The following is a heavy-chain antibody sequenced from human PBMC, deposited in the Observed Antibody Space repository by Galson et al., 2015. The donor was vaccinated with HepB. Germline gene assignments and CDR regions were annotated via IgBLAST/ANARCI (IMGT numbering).Heavy chain of an antibody. V-gene: IGHV3-23*01. D-gene: IGHD6-19*01. J-gene: IGHJ4*02. CDR2: ITPSGDNT. CDR3: AKVFPEKTDGWYRQALYYLDS. CDR1: GFTFSYYA. Sequence: SLRLSCAASGFTFSYYAMSWVRQAPGKGLEWVSAITPSGDNTFYADSMKGRFTISRDNSRNTLFLHMNSLRADDTAIYFCAKVFPEKTDGWYRQALYYLDSWGQGTRVTVSS.